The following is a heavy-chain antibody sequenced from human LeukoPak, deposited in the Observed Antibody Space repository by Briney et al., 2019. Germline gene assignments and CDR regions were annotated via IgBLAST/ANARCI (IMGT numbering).Heavy chain of an antibody. CDR3: ARGRAGYSSSWYG. CDR1: GYTFTSYD. J-gene: IGHJ4*02. CDR2: MNPSSGNT. V-gene: IGHV1-8*01. Sequence: GASVKVSCKASGYTFTSYDINWVRQATGQGLEWMGWMNPSSGNTGYAQKFQGRVTMTRNTSISTAYMELSRLRSDDTAVYYCARGRAGYSSSWYGWGQGTLVTVSS. D-gene: IGHD6-13*01.